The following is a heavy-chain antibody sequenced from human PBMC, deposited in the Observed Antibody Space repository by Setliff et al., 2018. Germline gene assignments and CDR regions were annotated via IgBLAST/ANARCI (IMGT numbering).Heavy chain of an antibody. Sequence: PGGSLRLSCAASGFTFTNYIIHWVRQAPGKGLEWVAVMSLDETNKYYADSVRGRFAISRDISKNTLYLQMNSLRPEDTAVYYCARVAGRGRYWYFDLWGRGTLVTVSS. CDR2: MSLDETNK. CDR3: ARVAGRGRYWYFDL. V-gene: IGHV3-30*09. CDR1: GFTFTNYI. J-gene: IGHJ2*01.